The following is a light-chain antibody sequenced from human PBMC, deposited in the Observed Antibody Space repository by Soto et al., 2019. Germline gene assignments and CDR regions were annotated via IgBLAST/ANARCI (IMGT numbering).Light chain of an antibody. V-gene: IGKV1-5*01. CDR1: QSVSGW. CDR2: AAS. Sequence: DIQRDQPPSTLSASVGDTVTVPCRASQSVSGWLAWYQQKPGEAPKLLIYAASNLQSGVPSRFSGSGSGTEFTLTISSLQPDDFATYYCLQYSSYWTFGQGTKVDVK. CDR3: LQYSSYWT. J-gene: IGKJ1*01.